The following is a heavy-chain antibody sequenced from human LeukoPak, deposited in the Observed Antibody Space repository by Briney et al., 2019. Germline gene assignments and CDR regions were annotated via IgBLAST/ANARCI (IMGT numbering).Heavy chain of an antibody. CDR2: ISAYNGNT. J-gene: IGHJ4*02. Sequence: ATVTVSCQASGYTFTSYGISRVRQAPGQGLEWMGWISAYNGNTKYAQKLQGRVTMTTDTSTSTAYMELRSLRADDTDVYYCARLSSGWYGTDYWGQGTLVTVSS. CDR3: ARLSSGWYGTDY. V-gene: IGHV1-18*04. CDR1: GYTFTSYG. D-gene: IGHD6-19*01.